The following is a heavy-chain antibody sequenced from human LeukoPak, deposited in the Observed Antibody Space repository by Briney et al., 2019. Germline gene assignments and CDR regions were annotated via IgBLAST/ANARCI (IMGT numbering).Heavy chain of an antibody. CDR3: AKQNGAAVISQFDC. V-gene: IGHV3-23*01. D-gene: IGHD2-15*01. J-gene: IGHJ4*02. CDR2: ISGSGYTT. CDR1: GFTFSTYS. Sequence: GGSLRLSCAASGFTFSTYSMNWVRQAPGKWLEWVSGISGSGYTTFNADSLKGRFTISRDNSSNTLYLQMNMLRAQATAVYSCAKQNGAAVISQFDCWGQGSLVTV.